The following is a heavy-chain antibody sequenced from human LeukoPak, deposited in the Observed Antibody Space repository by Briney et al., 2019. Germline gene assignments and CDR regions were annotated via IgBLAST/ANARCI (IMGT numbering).Heavy chain of an antibody. V-gene: IGHV3-11*01. CDR1: GFTFSDYY. J-gene: IGHJ6*02. D-gene: IGHD3-10*01. Sequence: GGSLRLSCAASGFTFSDYYMSWIRQAPGKGLEWVSYISSSGSTIYYADSVKGRFTISRDNAKNSLYLQMNSLRAEDTAVYYCAGDVGSNYYGSEYGMDDWGQGTTVTVSS. CDR2: ISSSGSTI. CDR3: AGDVGSNYYGSEYGMDD.